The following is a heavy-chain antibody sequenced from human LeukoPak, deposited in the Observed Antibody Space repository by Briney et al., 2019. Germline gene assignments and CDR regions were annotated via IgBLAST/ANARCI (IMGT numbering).Heavy chain of an antibody. J-gene: IGHJ4*02. CDR3: VRGVDY. V-gene: IGHV3-7*04. CDR1: GFTFSSSW. Sequence: GGSLRLSCAASGFTFSSSWMGWDRQAPGKGLEWVANINQDGSGKYYLDSLRGRFTISRDNAKNSLYLQVNSLRAEDTAVYYCVRGVDYWGQGILVTVSS. CDR2: INQDGSGK.